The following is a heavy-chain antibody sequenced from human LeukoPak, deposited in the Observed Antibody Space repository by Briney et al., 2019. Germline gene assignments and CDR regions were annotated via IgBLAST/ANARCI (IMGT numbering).Heavy chain of an antibody. CDR2: INGDGIST. D-gene: IGHD6-19*01. V-gene: IGHV3-74*01. J-gene: IGHJ4*02. Sequence: GGSLRLSCAASGFTFSNYWMHWVRQAPGKGLVWVSRINGDGISTGYADSVKGRFTVSRDNSKNTLYLQMHSLRAEDTAVYYCARESVAGIGQRAYYFDYWGQGTLVTVSS. CDR3: ARESVAGIGQRAYYFDY. CDR1: GFTFSNYW.